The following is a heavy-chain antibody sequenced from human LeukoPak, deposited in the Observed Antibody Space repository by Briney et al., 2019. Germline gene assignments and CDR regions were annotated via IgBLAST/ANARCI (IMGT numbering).Heavy chain of an antibody. V-gene: IGHV3-30-3*01. Sequence: GGSLRLSCAASGFTFSSYAMHWVRQAPGKALEWVAVISYDGSNKYYADSVKGRFTISRDNSKNTLYLQMNSLRAEDTAVYYCARGPRLEWLLCAYYYGMDVWGQGTTVTVSS. J-gene: IGHJ6*02. CDR2: ISYDGSNK. CDR3: ARGPRLEWLLCAYYYGMDV. D-gene: IGHD3-3*01. CDR1: GFTFSSYA.